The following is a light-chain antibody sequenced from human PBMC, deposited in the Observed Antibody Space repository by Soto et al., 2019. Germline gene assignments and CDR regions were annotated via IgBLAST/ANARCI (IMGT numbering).Light chain of an antibody. Sequence: IVMTQSPATLSVSPGERATLSCRASQTVSSNLSWYQHKPGQAPRLLIYVASTRATGIPVRFNGSWSGTDFTLTISSLQSEDLGVYYCQEYSDWWTFGQGTKVEIK. V-gene: IGKV3-15*01. CDR1: QTVSSN. J-gene: IGKJ1*01. CDR2: VAS. CDR3: QEYSDWWT.